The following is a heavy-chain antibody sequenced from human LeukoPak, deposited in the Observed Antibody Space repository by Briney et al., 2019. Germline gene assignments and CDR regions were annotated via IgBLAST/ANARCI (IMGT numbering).Heavy chain of an antibody. V-gene: IGHV4-59*01. Sequence: SETLSLTCTVSGGSISSYYWSWIRQPPGKGLEWIGYIYYSGSTNYNPSLKSRVTISVDTSKNQFSLKLSSVTAADTAVYYCAGGGPRGYYYYMDGWGKGTTVTVSS. CDR1: GGSISSYY. J-gene: IGHJ6*03. CDR2: IYYSGST. CDR3: AGGGPRGYYYYMDG. D-gene: IGHD3-10*01.